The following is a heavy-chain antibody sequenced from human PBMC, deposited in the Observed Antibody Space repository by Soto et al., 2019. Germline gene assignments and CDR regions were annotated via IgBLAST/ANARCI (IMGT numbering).Heavy chain of an antibody. Sequence: PWWSLRLSCSASVFTFSSYAMHWFRQAPGKGLEWVAVISYEGSNKYYADSVKGRFTISRDNSKNTLYLQMNSLRAEDTAVYYCAREVGATDFDYWGQGTLVTVSS. CDR1: VFTFSSYA. J-gene: IGHJ4*02. V-gene: IGHV3-30-3*01. D-gene: IGHD1-26*01. CDR3: AREVGATDFDY. CDR2: ISYEGSNK.